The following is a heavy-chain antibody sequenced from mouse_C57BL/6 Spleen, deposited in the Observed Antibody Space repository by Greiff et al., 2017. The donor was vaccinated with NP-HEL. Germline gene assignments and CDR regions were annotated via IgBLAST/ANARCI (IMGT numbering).Heavy chain of an antibody. Sequence: ESGPGLVKPSQSLSLTCSVTGYSITSGYYWNWIRQFPGNKLEWMGYISYDGSNNYNPSLKNRISITRDTSKNQFFLKLNSVTTEDTATYYCARDEDTTGIPFAYWGQGTLVTVSA. D-gene: IGHD1-1*01. J-gene: IGHJ3*01. CDR3: ARDEDTTGIPFAY. V-gene: IGHV3-6*01. CDR1: GYSITSGYY. CDR2: ISYDGSN.